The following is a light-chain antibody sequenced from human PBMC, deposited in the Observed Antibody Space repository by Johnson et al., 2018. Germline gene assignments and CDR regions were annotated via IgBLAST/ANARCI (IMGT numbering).Light chain of an antibody. CDR3: GTWDSSLSAVNV. CDR2: ENN. Sequence: QSVLTQPPSVSAAPGQKVTISCSGSSSNIGNNYVSWYQQLPGTAPKLLIYENNKRPSGIPDRFSGSKSGPSATLGITGLKTGDEADYYCGTWDSSLSAVNVFGTVTKVTVL. CDR1: SSNIGNNY. J-gene: IGLJ1*01. V-gene: IGLV1-51*02.